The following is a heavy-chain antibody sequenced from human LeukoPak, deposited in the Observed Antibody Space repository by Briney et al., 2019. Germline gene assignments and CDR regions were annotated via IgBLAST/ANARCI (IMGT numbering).Heavy chain of an antibody. CDR1: GYSFTSYH. D-gene: IGHD2-2*02. J-gene: IGHJ6*03. Sequence: ASVKVSCKTSGYSFTSYHIYWVRQAPGQGLEWMGIINPSAGSTSYAQKFQGRVTMTRDMSTSTVYMELSSLRSEDTAVYHCARVAAEVVGLPGVIGFGWLRRDYYYMDVWGKGTTVTVSS. CDR2: INPSAGST. V-gene: IGHV1-46*01. CDR3: ARVAAEVVGLPGVIGFGWLRRDYYYMDV.